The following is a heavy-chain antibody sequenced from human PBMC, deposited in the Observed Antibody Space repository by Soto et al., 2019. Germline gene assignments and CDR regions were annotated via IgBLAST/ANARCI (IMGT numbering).Heavy chain of an antibody. J-gene: IGHJ5*02. CDR1: GFTFSSYA. V-gene: IGHV3-23*01. D-gene: IGHD3-3*01. CDR3: ASTFTYYDFWSGLEGFDH. CDR2: ISGSGGST. Sequence: EVQLLESGGGLVQPGGSLRLSCAASGFTFSSYAMSWVRQAPGKGLEWVSAISGSGGSTYYADSVKGRFTISRDNSKNTLSLQMNSLRAEDTAVYYCASTFTYYDFWSGLEGFDHWGQGTLVTVSS.